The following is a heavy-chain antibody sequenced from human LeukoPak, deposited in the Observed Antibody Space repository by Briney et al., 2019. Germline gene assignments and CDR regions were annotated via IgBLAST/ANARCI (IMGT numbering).Heavy chain of an antibody. J-gene: IGHJ4*02. D-gene: IGHD4-11*01. CDR3: ARDASNWSAFDS. CDR1: GYTFTGYS. Sequence: ASVKVSCKASGYTFTGYSIHWVRQAPGQGLEWMGRINPSTGTTTYAQKFEGRVIMTRDTSIGTAYMELSGLRFVDTAVYYCARDASNWSAFDSWGQGSLVTVSS. CDR2: INPSTGTT. V-gene: IGHV1-2*06.